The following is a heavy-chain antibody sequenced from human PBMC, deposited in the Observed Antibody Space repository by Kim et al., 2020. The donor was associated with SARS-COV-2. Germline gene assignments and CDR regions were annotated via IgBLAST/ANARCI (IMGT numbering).Heavy chain of an antibody. CDR3: AKVLDPSYDFWSGYYLDWFDP. Sequence: GGSLRLSCAASGFTFSSYAMSWVRQAPGKGLEWVSASSGSGGSTYYADSVKGRFTISRDNSKNTLYLQMNSLRAEDTAVYYCAKVLDPSYDFWSGYYLDWFDPWGQGTLVTVSS. CDR1: GFTFSSYA. CDR2: SSGSGGST. V-gene: IGHV3-23*01. D-gene: IGHD3-3*01. J-gene: IGHJ5*02.